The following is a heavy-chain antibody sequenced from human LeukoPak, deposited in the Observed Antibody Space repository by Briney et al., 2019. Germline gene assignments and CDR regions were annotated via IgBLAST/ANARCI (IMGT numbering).Heavy chain of an antibody. V-gene: IGHV3-23*01. Sequence: PGGSLRLSCVASGFTFSNYDMNWVRQAPGKGLEWVSGILNSGESTYYTDSVKGRFTISRDNSKNTLYVQMNSLRAEDTAVYYCVSSCTSTSCYVPAYWGQGTLVTVSS. D-gene: IGHD2-2*01. CDR2: ILNSGEST. CDR3: VSSCTSTSCYVPAY. CDR1: GFTFSNYD. J-gene: IGHJ4*02.